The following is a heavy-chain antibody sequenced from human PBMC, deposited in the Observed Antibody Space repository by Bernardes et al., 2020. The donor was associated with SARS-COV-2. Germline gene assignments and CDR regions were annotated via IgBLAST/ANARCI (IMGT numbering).Heavy chain of an antibody. V-gene: IGHV4-34*01. CDR1: GGSFSGYS. D-gene: IGHD3-3*01. J-gene: IGHJ5*02. CDR2: INHSGST. Sequence: SEPLSLTCAVYGGSFSGYSWSWIRQSPGKGLEWIGDINHSGSTNYNPSLKTRVTMSLDTSKNQFSLKLSSVTAADTAVYYCARGLGLPFTIFGVVQSWWFDPWGQGTLVTVSS. CDR3: ARGLGLPFTIFGVVQSWWFDP.